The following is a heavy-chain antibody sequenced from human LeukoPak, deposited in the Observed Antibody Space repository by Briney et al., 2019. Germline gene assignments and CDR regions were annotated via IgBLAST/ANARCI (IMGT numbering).Heavy chain of an antibody. CDR3: ARARVIRDGYNIMGGAFDY. Sequence: GGSLRLSCAASGFTVSSNYMSWVRQAPGKGLEWVSVIYSGGSTYYADSVKGRFTISRDNSKNTLYLQMNSLRAEDTAVYYCARARVIRDGYNIMGGAFDYWGQGTLVTVSS. V-gene: IGHV3-66*01. D-gene: IGHD5-24*01. CDR1: GFTVSSNY. J-gene: IGHJ4*02. CDR2: IYSGGST.